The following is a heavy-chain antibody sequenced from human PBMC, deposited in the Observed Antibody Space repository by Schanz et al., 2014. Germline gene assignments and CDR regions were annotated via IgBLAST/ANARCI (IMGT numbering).Heavy chain of an antibody. D-gene: IGHD1-1*01. J-gene: IGHJ4*02. Sequence: QGQLVQSGPEVKEPGASVKVSCEASRYTFNTYGLNWVRQAPGQGLEWMGWMNPDSGNTGYAQKFQGRVTMTRNTSISTAYMELSSLRSEDTAVYYCMAMGRNTSHYFDHWGQGTLVTVSS. CDR1: RYTFNTYG. CDR2: MNPDSGNT. V-gene: IGHV1-8*02. CDR3: MAMGRNTSHYFDH.